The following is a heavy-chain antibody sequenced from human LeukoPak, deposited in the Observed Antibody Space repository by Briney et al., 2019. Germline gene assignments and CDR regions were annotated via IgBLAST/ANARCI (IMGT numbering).Heavy chain of an antibody. V-gene: IGHV3-30*14. D-gene: IGHD3-9*01. CDR2: ISYDGSNK. Sequence: GRSLRLSCAASGFTFSSYAMHWVRQAPGKGLEWVAVISYDGSNKYYADSVKGRFTISRGNSKNSLYLQMNSLRAEDTAVYYCASSPADILTGQYYYYGMDVWGQGTTVTVSS. CDR1: GFTFSSYA. J-gene: IGHJ6*02. CDR3: ASSPADILTGQYYYYGMDV.